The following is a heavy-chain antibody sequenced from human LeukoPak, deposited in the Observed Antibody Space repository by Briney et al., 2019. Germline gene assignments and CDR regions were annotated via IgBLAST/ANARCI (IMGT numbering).Heavy chain of an antibody. D-gene: IGHD6-13*01. Sequence: PGGSLRLSCAASGFTFSSYSMNWVRQAPGKGLEWVSSISSSSNYIYYADSVKGRFTISRDNSKNTLYLQMNLRADDTAVYYCAKSYRSGWYRGVIDYWGQGTLVTVSS. J-gene: IGHJ4*02. CDR2: ISSSSNYI. CDR3: AKSYRSGWYRGVIDY. CDR1: GFTFSSYS. V-gene: IGHV3-21*01.